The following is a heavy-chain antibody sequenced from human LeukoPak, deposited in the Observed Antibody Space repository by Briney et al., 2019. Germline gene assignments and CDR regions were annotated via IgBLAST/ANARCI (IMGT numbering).Heavy chain of an antibody. D-gene: IGHD2-8*02. V-gene: IGHV3-23*01. CDR1: GFTFSSYA. CDR2: VSGSGRST. J-gene: IGHJ5*02. Sequence: GGSLRLSCAASGFTFSSYAMSWVRQAPGKGLEWVSAVSGSGRSTYYADSVKGRFTISRDNSKNTLYLQMSSLRAEDTAVYYCAKDRGGVVTSCWFDPWGQGTLVTVSS. CDR3: AKDRGGVVTSCWFDP.